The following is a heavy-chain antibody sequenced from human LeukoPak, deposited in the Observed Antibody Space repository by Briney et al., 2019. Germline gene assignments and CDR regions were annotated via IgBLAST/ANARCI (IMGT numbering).Heavy chain of an antibody. CDR2: IDPSDSYT. CDR3: ARQETHSAAQWLVY. V-gene: IGHV5-10-1*01. J-gene: IGHJ4*02. D-gene: IGHD6-19*01. CDR1: GYSFTSYW. Sequence: GESLKISCKGSGYSFTSYWISGVREMPGKGLEWMGRIDPSDSYTNYSPSFQGHVTISADKSISTAYLQWSSLKASDTAMYYCARQETHSAAQWLVYWGQGTLVTVSS.